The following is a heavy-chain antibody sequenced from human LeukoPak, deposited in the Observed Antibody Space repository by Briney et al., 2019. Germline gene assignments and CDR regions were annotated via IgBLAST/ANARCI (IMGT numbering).Heavy chain of an antibody. CDR1: GFTFSDSY. J-gene: IGHJ6*03. V-gene: IGHV3-11*04. CDR3: AREPYYYYYMDV. Sequence: GGSLRLSCAASGFTFSDSYMTWVRQAPGKGVEWVAYISGSGHDINYSDSVKGRFTISRDNAKNSLYLQMNSLRAEDTAVYYCAREPYYYYYMDVWGKGTTVTVSS. CDR2: ISGSGHDI.